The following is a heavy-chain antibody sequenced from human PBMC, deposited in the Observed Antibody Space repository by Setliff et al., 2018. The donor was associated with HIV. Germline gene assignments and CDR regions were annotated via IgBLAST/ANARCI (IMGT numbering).Heavy chain of an antibody. D-gene: IGHD1-26*01. Sequence: LRLSCAASGFTFSSYSMNWVRQAPGKGLEWVSFISSSSSTIYYADSVKGRFTISRDDAENSLYLQMNSLRAEDTAVYYCARGVAGASSGWYFDLWGRGTLVTVSS. V-gene: IGHV3-48*01. CDR3: ARGVAGASSGWYFDL. J-gene: IGHJ2*01. CDR1: GFTFSSYS. CDR2: ISSSSSTI.